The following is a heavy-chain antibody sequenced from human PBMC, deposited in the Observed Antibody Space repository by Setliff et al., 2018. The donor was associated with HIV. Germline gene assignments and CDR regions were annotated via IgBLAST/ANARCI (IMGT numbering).Heavy chain of an antibody. V-gene: IGHV3-74*01. D-gene: IGHD3-22*01. CDR2: IKTDGSST. J-gene: IGHJ4*02. CDR1: GFTFSTYW. Sequence: GGSLRLSCAASGFTFSTYWMHWVRQAPGKGLVWVSRIKTDGSSTSYADSVKGRFTISRDNAKNTLFLQMNSLRAEDTAVYYCVRGSGYYYFDNWGQGTLVTVSS. CDR3: VRGSGYYYFDN.